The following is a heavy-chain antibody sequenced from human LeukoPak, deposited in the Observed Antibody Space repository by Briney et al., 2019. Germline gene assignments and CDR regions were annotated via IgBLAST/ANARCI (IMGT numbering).Heavy chain of an antibody. CDR1: GFTFSSYA. D-gene: IGHD3-10*01. V-gene: IGHV3-23*01. CDR2: ISGSGGST. CDR3: AKVMTRTMVRGVPPSDY. Sequence: GGSLRLSCAASGFTFSSYAMSWVRQAPGKGLEWVSAISGSGGSTYYADSVKGRFTISRDNSKNTLYLQMNSLRAEATAVYYCAKVMTRTMVRGVPPSDYWGQGTLVTVSS. J-gene: IGHJ4*02.